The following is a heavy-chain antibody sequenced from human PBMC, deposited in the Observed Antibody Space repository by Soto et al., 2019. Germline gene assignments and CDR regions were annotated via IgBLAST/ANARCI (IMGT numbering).Heavy chain of an antibody. V-gene: IGHV4-59*01. CDR1: GGSISSYY. D-gene: IGHD2-15*01. CDR3: AREVGVQYPFDP. Sequence: QVQLQESGPGLVKPSETMSLTCTVSGGSISSYYWSWIRQPPGKGLEWIGYIEYSGSTNYNPSLKSRVNISVDTSKSQFSLKLSSVTAADTAMYYGAREVGVQYPFDPWCQGTLVTVSS. CDR2: IEYSGST. J-gene: IGHJ5*02.